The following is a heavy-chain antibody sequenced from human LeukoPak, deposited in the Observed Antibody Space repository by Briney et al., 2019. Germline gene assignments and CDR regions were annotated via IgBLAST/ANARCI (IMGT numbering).Heavy chain of an antibody. CDR3: ARLDSSSSGYYYYGMDV. Sequence: PSETLSLTGSVSGDSISSFYWNWIRQSPGRGLEWIGNIHYSGSSIYNPSLRSRVTISVDTSKNQFSLKLSSVTAADTAVYYCARLDSSSSGYYYYGMDVWGQGTAVTVSS. CDR2: IHYSGSS. D-gene: IGHD6-6*01. V-gene: IGHV4-59*08. CDR1: GDSISSFY. J-gene: IGHJ6*02.